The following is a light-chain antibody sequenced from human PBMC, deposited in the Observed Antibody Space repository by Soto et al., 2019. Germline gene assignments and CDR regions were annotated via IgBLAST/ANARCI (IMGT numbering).Light chain of an antibody. Sequence: SYELTQPPSVSVSPGQTASITCSGDKLGDKYACWYQQKPGQYPVLVIYQDSKRPSGIPERFSGSNSGNTATLTISGTQAMDEADYYCQAWDSSRGVFGGGTKLTVL. V-gene: IGLV3-1*01. CDR3: QAWDSSRGV. CDR2: QDS. J-gene: IGLJ2*01. CDR1: KLGDKY.